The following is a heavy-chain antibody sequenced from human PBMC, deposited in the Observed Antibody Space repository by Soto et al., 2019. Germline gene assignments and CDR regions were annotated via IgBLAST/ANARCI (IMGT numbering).Heavy chain of an antibody. Sequence: SETLSLTCTVSGGSISSSSYYWGWIRQPPGKGLEWIGSIYYSGSTYYNPSLKSRVTISVDTSKTQFSLKLSSVTAADTAVYYCARPSSFYSDSSGYCWVGPWCQGTLVT. CDR1: GGSISSSSYY. J-gene: IGHJ5*02. CDR2: IYYSGST. CDR3: ARPSSFYSDSSGYCWVGP. V-gene: IGHV4-39*01. D-gene: IGHD3-22*01.